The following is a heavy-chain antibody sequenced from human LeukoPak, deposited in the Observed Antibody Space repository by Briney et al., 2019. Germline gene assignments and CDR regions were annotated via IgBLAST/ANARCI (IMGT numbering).Heavy chain of an antibody. J-gene: IGHJ4*02. CDR2: IIPIFGTA. V-gene: IGHV1-69*05. Sequence: ASVKVSCKASGGTFSSYAISWVRQAPGQGLEWMGRIIPIFGTANYAQKFQGRVTITTDESTSTAYMELSSLRSEDTAAYYCARGDRSGSDYWGQGTLVTVSS. CDR1: GGTFSSYA. D-gene: IGHD6-19*01. CDR3: ARGDRSGSDY.